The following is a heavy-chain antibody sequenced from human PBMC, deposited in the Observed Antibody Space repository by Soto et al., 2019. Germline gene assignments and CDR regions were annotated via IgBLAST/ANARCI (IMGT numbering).Heavy chain of an antibody. Sequence: SETLSLTCAVYGGSFSGYYWSWIRQPPGKGLEWIGEINHSGSTNYNPSLKSRVTISVDTSKNQFSLKLSSVTAADTAVYYCAGRNYFQGGDYYYYYMDVWGKGTTVTVSS. CDR3: AGRNYFQGGDYYYYYMDV. D-gene: IGHD3-10*01. CDR2: INHSGST. V-gene: IGHV4-34*01. CDR1: GGSFSGYY. J-gene: IGHJ6*03.